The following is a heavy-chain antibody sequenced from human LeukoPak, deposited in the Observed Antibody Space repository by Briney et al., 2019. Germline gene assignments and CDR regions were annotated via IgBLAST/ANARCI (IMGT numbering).Heavy chain of an antibody. CDR3: AKEISYDFWSGYQYYGMDV. Sequence: GGSLRLSCAASGFTFSSYAMTWVRQAPGKGLEWVSAISGSGGSTYYADSVKGRFTISRDNSKNTLYLQVNNLRAEDTAVYYCAKEISYDFWSGYQYYGMDVWGQGTTVTVSS. V-gene: IGHV3-23*01. D-gene: IGHD3-3*01. CDR1: GFTFSSYA. J-gene: IGHJ6*02. CDR2: ISGSGGST.